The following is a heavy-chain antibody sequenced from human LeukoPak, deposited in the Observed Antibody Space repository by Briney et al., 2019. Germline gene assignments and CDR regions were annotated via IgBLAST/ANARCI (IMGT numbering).Heavy chain of an antibody. J-gene: IGHJ4*02. Sequence: SETLSLTCTVSGGSISSGSYYWSWIRQPAGKGLEWIGRIYTSGSTNYNPSLKSRVTISVDTSKNQFSLKLSSVTAADTAVYYCARKVCSSTSCFSDYWGQGTLVTVSS. CDR2: IYTSGST. CDR3: ARKVCSSTSCFSDY. V-gene: IGHV4-61*02. D-gene: IGHD2-2*01. CDR1: GGSISSGSYY.